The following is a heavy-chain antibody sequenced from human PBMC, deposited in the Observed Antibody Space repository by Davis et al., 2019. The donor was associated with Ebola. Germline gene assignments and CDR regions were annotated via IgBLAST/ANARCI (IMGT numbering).Heavy chain of an antibody. CDR2: VYIDGPT. J-gene: IGHJ4*02. D-gene: IGHD4-23*01. CDR1: DLTVNSND. V-gene: IGHV3-66*04. CDR3: ARHASVAYFDS. Sequence: PGGSLRLSCAASDLTVNSNDMNWVRQAPGKGLEWVSVVYIDGPTFYADSVKGRFTISRDNAKNSLYLQMNSLRADDTAIYYCARHASVAYFDSWGQGTLVTVSS.